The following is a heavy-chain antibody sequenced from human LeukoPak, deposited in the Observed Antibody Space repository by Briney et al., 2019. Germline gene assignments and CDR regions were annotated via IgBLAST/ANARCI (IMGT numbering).Heavy chain of an antibody. Sequence: ASVKVSCKASGGTSSSYAISWVRQATGQGLEWMGWMNPNSGNTGYAQKFQGRVTMTRNTSISTAYMELSSLRSEDTAVYYCARYETYYYGSGREDYWGQGTLVTVSS. CDR3: ARYETYYYGSGREDY. V-gene: IGHV1-8*02. J-gene: IGHJ4*02. CDR2: MNPNSGNT. CDR1: GGTSSSYA. D-gene: IGHD3-10*01.